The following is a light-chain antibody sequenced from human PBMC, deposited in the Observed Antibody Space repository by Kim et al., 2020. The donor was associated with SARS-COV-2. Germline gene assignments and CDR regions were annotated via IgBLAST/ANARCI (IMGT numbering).Light chain of an antibody. Sequence: DIVMTQSPDSLAVSLGERATINCKSSQSVLYSSNNKNYLAWYQQKPGQPPKLLIYWASTRESGVPDRFSGSGSGIDFTLTISSLQAEDVAVYYCQQYYSTRTFGQGTKVDIK. J-gene: IGKJ1*01. CDR2: WAS. CDR1: QSVLYSSNNKNY. CDR3: QQYYSTRT. V-gene: IGKV4-1*01.